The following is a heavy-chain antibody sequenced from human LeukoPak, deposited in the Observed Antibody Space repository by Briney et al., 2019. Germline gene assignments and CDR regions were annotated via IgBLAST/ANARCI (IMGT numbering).Heavy chain of an antibody. CDR3: YTEGSGSYGDY. D-gene: IGHD3-10*01. J-gene: IGHJ4*02. V-gene: IGHV1-69*13. CDR1: GGTFSSYA. CDR2: IIPIFGAA. Sequence: ASVKVSCKASGGTFSSYAISWVRQAPGQGLEWMGGIIPIFGAANHAQKFQGRVTITADESTSTAYMELSSLRSEDTAVYYCYTEGSGSYGDYWGQGTLVTVSS.